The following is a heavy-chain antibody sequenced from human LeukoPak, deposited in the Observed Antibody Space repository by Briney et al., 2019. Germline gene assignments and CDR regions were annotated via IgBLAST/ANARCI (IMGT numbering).Heavy chain of an antibody. CDR2: INHSGST. V-gene: IGHV4-34*01. CDR1: GGSFSGYY. D-gene: IGHD3-22*01. CDR3: ARYIYYYDSSGFIGGAFDI. J-gene: IGHJ3*02. Sequence: PSETLSRTCAVYGGSFSGYYWSWIRQPPGKGLEWIGEINHSGSTKYHPSLKSRVTISVDTSKNQFSLKLSSVTAADTAVYYCARYIYYYDSSGFIGGAFDIWGQGTMVTVSS.